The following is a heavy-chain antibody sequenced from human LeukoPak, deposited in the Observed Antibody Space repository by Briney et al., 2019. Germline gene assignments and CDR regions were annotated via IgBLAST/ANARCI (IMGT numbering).Heavy chain of an antibody. V-gene: IGHV1-46*01. CDR3: ARDHEYYYGSGSYYPGGCDY. Sequence: ASVKVSCKASGYTFTSYYMHWVRQAPGQGLEWMGIINPSGGSTTYAQKFQGRVTMTRDTSTSAVYMELSSLRSEDTAVYYCARDHEYYYGSGSYYPGGCDYWGQGTLVTVSS. D-gene: IGHD3-10*01. CDR2: INPSGGST. J-gene: IGHJ4*02. CDR1: GYTFTSYY.